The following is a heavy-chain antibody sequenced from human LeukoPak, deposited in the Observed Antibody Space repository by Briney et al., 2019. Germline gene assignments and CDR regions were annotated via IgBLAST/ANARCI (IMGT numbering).Heavy chain of an antibody. CDR3: AREPPTVTTGTIYYYYMDV. J-gene: IGHJ6*03. D-gene: IGHD4-17*01. V-gene: IGHV1-2*06. CDR2: INPNSGGT. CDR1: GYTFTGYY. Sequence: ASVKVSCKASGYTFTGYYMHWLRQAPGQGLEWMGRINPNSGGTNYAQKFQGRVTMTRDTSISTAYMELSRLRSDDTAFYYCAREPPTVTTGTIYYYYMDVLRKGTPVTVCS.